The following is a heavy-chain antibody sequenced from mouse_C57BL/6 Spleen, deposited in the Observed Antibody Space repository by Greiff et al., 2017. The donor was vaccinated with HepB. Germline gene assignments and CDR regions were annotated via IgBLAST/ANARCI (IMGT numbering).Heavy chain of an antibody. V-gene: IGHV1-9*01. Sequence: VQLQQSGAELMKPGASVKLSCKATGYTFTGYWIEWVKQRPGHGLEWIGEILPGSGSTNYNEKFKGKATFTADTSSNTAYMQLSSLTTEDSAIYYCARGDSYYGSSYRYFDVWGTGTTVTVSS. CDR1: GYTFTGYW. J-gene: IGHJ1*03. D-gene: IGHD1-1*01. CDR2: ILPGSGST. CDR3: ARGDSYYGSSYRYFDV.